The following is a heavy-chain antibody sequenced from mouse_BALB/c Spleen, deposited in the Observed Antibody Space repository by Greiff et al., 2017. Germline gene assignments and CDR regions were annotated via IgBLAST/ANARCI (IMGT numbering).Heavy chain of an antibody. Sequence: VKLVESGPGLVAPSQSLSITCTVSGFSLTSYGVHWVRQPPGKGLEWLGVIWAGGSTNYNSALMSRLSISKDNSKSQVFLKMNSLQTDDTAMYYCAREGYGNWYFDVWGAGTTVTVSS. V-gene: IGHV2-9*02. J-gene: IGHJ1*01. CDR2: IWAGGST. CDR3: AREGYGNWYFDV. CDR1: GFSLTSYG. D-gene: IGHD2-10*02.